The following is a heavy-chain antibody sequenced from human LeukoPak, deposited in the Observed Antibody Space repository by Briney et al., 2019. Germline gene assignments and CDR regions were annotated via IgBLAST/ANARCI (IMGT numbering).Heavy chain of an antibody. CDR3: ARAPTSPSNPYYFDY. Sequence: GESLKISCQGSGYSFTDYWIGWVRQMPGKGLEWMGIIYPGDSDTRYSPSFRGHVTISADNSISTASLQWIRLEASDTAVYYCARAPTSPSNPYYFDYWGQGTLVTVSS. D-gene: IGHD4-11*01. CDR2: IYPGDSDT. V-gene: IGHV5-51*06. J-gene: IGHJ4*02. CDR1: GYSFTDYW.